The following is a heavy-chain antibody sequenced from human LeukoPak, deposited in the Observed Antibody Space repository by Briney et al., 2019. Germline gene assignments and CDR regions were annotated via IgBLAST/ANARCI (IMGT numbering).Heavy chain of an antibody. CDR2: INTDGTVT. CDR3: ATKQWLAPPPDS. D-gene: IGHD6-19*01. J-gene: IGHJ4*02. CDR1: GFTFSKYW. Sequence: GGSLRLSCAASGFTFSKYWMLWVRQAPGKGLESVSRINTDGTVTTYTDSVKGRFTVSRDNADNTMFLQMNRVRDEDTAVYYCATKQWLAPPPDSWGQGTPVTVSS. V-gene: IGHV3-74*01.